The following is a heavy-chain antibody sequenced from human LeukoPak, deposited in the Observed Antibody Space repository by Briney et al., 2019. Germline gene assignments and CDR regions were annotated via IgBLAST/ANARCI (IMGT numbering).Heavy chain of an antibody. Sequence: SETLSLTCAVYGGSFSGYYWSWIRQPPGKGLEWIGEINHSGSTNYNPSLKSRVTISVDTSKNQFSLKLSSVTAADTAVYYCARGPSIQLWSDPYYYYGMDVWGQGTTVTVSS. CDR3: ARGPSIQLWSDPYYYYGMDV. V-gene: IGHV4-34*01. J-gene: IGHJ6*02. CDR1: GGSFSGYY. CDR2: INHSGST. D-gene: IGHD5-18*01.